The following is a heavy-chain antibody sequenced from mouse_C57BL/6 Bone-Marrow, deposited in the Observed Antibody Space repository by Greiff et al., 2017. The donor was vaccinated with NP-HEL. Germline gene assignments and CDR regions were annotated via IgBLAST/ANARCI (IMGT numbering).Heavy chain of an antibody. CDR2: IDPSDSYT. CDR3: ASGCYFWYFDV. D-gene: IGHD2-12*01. CDR1: GYTFTSYW. Sequence: QVQLQQPGAELVMPGASVKLSCKASGYTFTSYWMHWVKQRPGQGLEWIGEIDPSDSYTNYNQKFKGKSTLTVDKSSSTAYMQLSSLTSEDSAVYYCASGCYFWYFDVWGTGTTVTVSS. J-gene: IGHJ1*03. V-gene: IGHV1-69*01.